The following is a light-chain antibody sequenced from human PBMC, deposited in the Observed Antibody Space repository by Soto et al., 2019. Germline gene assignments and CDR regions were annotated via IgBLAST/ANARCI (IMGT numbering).Light chain of an antibody. V-gene: IGLV2-14*01. CDR3: SSYTSGSTLYV. CDR1: SSDVGGYNY. CDR2: DVS. J-gene: IGLJ1*01. Sequence: QSVLTQPASVSGSPGQSITISCTGTSSDVGGYNYVSWYQQHPGKAPKLMIYDVSNRPSGGSNRFSGSKSGNTASLTISGLQAEDEANYYCSSYTSGSTLYVFGTGTKVPVL.